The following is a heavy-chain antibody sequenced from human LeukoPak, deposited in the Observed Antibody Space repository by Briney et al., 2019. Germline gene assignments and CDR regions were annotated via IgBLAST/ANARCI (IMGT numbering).Heavy chain of an antibody. CDR1: GDSVSRNSVA. J-gene: IGHJ5*02. Sequence: SQTLSLTCAISGDSVSRNSVAWNWIRQSPSRGLEWLGRTNYRSKWYKEYAASVRSRITISPDTSKNQFSLQLNSVTPEDTAVYYCARVEYFGSGSYRFDPWGQGTLVTVSS. V-gene: IGHV6-1*01. D-gene: IGHD3-10*01. CDR2: TNYRSKWYK. CDR3: ARVEYFGSGSYRFDP.